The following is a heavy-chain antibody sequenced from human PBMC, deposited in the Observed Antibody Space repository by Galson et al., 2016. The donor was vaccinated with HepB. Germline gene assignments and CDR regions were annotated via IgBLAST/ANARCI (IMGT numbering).Heavy chain of an antibody. V-gene: IGHV4-31*03. CDR2: IYYRGST. CDR3: ARDDFWSGSSSGWFDP. CDR1: GGSISSGGYY. Sequence: TLSLTCTVSGGSISSGGYYWTWIRQYPGKGLEWIGYIYYRGSTHYNPSLKSRITITIDTSRNQFSLKLTSVTAAETAVYYCARDDFWSGSSSGWFDPWGQGTLVTVSS. J-gene: IGHJ5*02. D-gene: IGHD3-3*01.